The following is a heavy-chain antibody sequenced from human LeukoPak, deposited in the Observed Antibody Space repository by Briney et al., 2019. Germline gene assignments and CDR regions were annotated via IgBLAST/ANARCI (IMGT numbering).Heavy chain of an antibody. J-gene: IGHJ5*02. V-gene: IGHV4-31*03. CDR2: IYYSGST. CDR3: ARADYGTGGWFDP. Sequence: SETLSLTCTVSGGSISSGGYYWSWIRQHPGKGLEWIGYIYYSGSTYYNPSLKSRVTISVDTSKNQLSLKLSSVTAADTAVYYCARADYGTGGWFDPWGQGTLVTVSS. D-gene: IGHD2-8*02. CDR1: GGSISSGGYY.